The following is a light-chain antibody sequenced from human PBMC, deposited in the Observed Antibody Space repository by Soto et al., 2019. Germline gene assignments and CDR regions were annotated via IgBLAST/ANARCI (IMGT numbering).Light chain of an antibody. CDR3: VLYMGSGISV. V-gene: IGLV8-61*01. Sequence: QTVVTQEPSFSVSPGGTVTFTCALNSGSVSTSYFPSWYQQTPGQAPRTLIYSTNIRSSGVPDRFSGSILGNRAALTITGAQADDESDYYCVLYMGSGISVFGGGTKLIVL. J-gene: IGLJ2*01. CDR1: SGSVSTSYF. CDR2: STN.